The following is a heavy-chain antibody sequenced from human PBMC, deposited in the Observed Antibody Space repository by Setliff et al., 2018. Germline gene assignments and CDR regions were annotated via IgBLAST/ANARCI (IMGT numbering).Heavy chain of an antibody. Sequence: PSETLSLTCTVSGGSISYNYWSWIRQPAGKGLQWIGHIYTSWSTNYNPSLKSRVTISVDTSKNQFSLKLSSVTAADTAVYYCARMSGFQYMNVWGKGTTVTVSS. CDR1: GGSISYNY. CDR2: IYTSWST. J-gene: IGHJ6*03. V-gene: IGHV4-4*07. D-gene: IGHD3-3*01. CDR3: ARMSGFQYMNV.